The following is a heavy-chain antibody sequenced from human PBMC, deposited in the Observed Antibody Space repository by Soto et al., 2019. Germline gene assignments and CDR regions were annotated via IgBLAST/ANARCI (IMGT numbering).Heavy chain of an antibody. J-gene: IGHJ6*02. Sequence: PGESLKISCKGSGYTFTNYWIGWVRQMPGKGPXWXGXXXPXDXXXKXXXXFQGQVTISADKSITTTYLQWSSLKASDTAIYDCAASIFYYGMDVWGQGTTVTVSS. CDR2: XXPXDXXX. CDR1: GYTFTNYW. CDR3: AASIFYYGMDV. V-gene: IGHV5-51*01.